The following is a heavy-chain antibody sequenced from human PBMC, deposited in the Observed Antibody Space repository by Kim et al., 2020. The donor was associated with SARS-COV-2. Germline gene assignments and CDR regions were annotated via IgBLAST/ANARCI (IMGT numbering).Heavy chain of an antibody. J-gene: IGHJ6*02. CDR2: INHSGST. Sequence: SETLSLTCAVYGGSFSGYYWSWIRQPPGKGLEWIGEINHSGSTNYNPSLKSRVTISVDTSKNQFSLKLSSVTAADTAVYYCARVLRTPSSSSWYNYYYGMDVWGQGTTVTVSS. D-gene: IGHD6-13*01. CDR1: GGSFSGYY. CDR3: ARVLRTPSSSSWYNYYYGMDV. V-gene: IGHV4-34*01.